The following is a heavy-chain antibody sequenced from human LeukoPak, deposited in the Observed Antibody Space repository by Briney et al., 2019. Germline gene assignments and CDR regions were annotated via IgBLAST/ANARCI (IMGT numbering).Heavy chain of an antibody. J-gene: IGHJ6*03. CDR2: ISRSSINI. V-gene: IGHV3-21*01. CDR1: GFIFSSYS. CDR3: ARVLTHDYGDYLSIHYYMDV. Sequence: GGSLRLSCAASGFIFSSYSMNWVRQAPGKGLEWVSSISRSSINIYYADSVKGRFTISRDNAENSLYLQMNSLRAEDTAVYYCARVLTHDYGDYLSIHYYMDVWGKGTTVTVSS. D-gene: IGHD4-17*01.